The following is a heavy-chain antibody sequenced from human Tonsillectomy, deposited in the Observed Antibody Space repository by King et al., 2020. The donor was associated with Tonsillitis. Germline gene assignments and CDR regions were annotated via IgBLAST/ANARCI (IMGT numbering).Heavy chain of an antibody. V-gene: IGHV3-53*01. Sequence: EVQLVESGGGLIQPGGSLRLSCAASGFTVSSNYMSWVRQAPGKGLEWVSVIYSGGSTYYADSVKGRFTISRDNSKNTLYLQMNSLRAEDTAVYYCAREGRHRGPDYYYYYGMDVWGHGTTVTVSS. CDR3: AREGRHRGPDYYYYYGMDV. J-gene: IGHJ6*02. D-gene: IGHD1-14*01. CDR1: GFTVSSNY. CDR2: IYSGGST.